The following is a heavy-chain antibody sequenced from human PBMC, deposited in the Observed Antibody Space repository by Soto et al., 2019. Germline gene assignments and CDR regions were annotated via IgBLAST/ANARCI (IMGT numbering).Heavy chain of an antibody. D-gene: IGHD4-4*01. J-gene: IGHJ4*02. CDR2: IYWDDDK. CDR3: AHRRDDYNYALDY. CDR1: GFSLTTSGGC. V-gene: IGHV2-5*02. Sequence: QMTLKESGPTLVKPTQTLTLTCTFSGFSLTTSGGCVAWIRQPPGKALEWLAHIYWDDDKHFSPSLKGRLTIPKDTSNSQVVLTMTNLDPGDTATYYCAHRRDDYNYALDYWGPGTLVTVSS.